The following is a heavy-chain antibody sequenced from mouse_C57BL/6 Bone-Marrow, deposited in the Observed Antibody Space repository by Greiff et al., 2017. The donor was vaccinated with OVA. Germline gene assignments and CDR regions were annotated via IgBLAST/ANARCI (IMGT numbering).Heavy chain of an antibody. CDR2: IDPETGGT. D-gene: IGHD1-1*01. Sequence: VQLQESGAELVRPGASVTLSCKASGFTFTDYEMHWVKQTPVHGLEWIGAIDPETGGTAYNQKLKDKARLTADKSSSTAYMELSSLTYEDSAVYYCTGRGLYYYGSSYYFDVWGTGTTVTVSS. J-gene: IGHJ1*03. V-gene: IGHV1-15*01. CDR1: GFTFTDYE. CDR3: TGRGLYYYGSSYYFDV.